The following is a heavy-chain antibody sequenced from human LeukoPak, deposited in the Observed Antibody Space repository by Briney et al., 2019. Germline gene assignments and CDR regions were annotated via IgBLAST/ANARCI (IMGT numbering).Heavy chain of an antibody. D-gene: IGHD4-23*01. CDR3: ARDYRGGDY. J-gene: IGHJ4*02. CDR2: ISPYNGNT. CDR1: GYTFNTYG. V-gene: IGHV1-18*01. Sequence: ASVKVSCKASGYTFNTYGITWVRQAPGQGLEWMGWISPYNGNTNYAQKFQGRVTLTTDTSTSTAYMELSSLRSEDTAVYYCARDYRGGDYWGQGTLVTVSS.